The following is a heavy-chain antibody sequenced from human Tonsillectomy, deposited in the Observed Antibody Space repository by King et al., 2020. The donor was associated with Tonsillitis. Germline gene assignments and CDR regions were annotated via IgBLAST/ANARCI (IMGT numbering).Heavy chain of an antibody. CDR3: AREITTHVDTSMVDALDI. CDR1: GGSISGDY. Sequence: VQLQESGPGLLKPSETLSLTCTVSGGSISGDYWSWIRQPPGKGLEWIANIYDSGTTNYNPSLKGRVTISIATSNNQFSLKLSSVTAADTAVYYCAREITTHVDTSMVDALDIWGQGTMVTVS. D-gene: IGHD5-18*01. V-gene: IGHV4-59*01. CDR2: IYDSGTT. J-gene: IGHJ3*02.